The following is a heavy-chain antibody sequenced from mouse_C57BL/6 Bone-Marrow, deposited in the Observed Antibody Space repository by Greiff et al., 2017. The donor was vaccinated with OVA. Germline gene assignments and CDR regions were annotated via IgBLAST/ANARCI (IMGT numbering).Heavy chain of an antibody. J-gene: IGHJ2*01. D-gene: IGHD3-3*01. CDR1: GFTFSDYY. Sequence: EVMLVESEGGLVQPGSSMKLSCTASGFTFSDYYMAWVRQVPEKGLEWVANINYDGSSTYYLDSLKSRFIISRDNAKNILYLQMSSLKSEDTATYYCARDLGDYWGQGTTLTVSS. CDR3: ARDLGDY. CDR2: INYDGSST. V-gene: IGHV5-16*01.